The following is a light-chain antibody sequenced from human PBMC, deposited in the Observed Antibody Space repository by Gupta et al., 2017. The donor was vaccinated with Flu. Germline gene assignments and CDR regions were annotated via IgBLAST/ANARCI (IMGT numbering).Light chain of an antibody. J-gene: IGKJ4*01. CDR1: QSVSSY. CDR3: QQRSNLPLT. Sequence: GERATLSGRASQSVSSYLAWYQQKPGQAPRLLIYGASNRATGIPARFSGSGSGTDFTLTISSLEPEDFAVYYCQQRSNLPLTFGGGTKVEIK. CDR2: GAS. V-gene: IGKV3-11*01.